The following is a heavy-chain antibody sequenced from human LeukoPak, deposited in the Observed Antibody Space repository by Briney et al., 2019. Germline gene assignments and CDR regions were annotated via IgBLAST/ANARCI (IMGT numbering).Heavy chain of an antibody. CDR3: TRSLGVVIHGGMDV. V-gene: IGHV4-59*01. CDR2: IYYTGST. D-gene: IGHD3-3*01. Sequence: SETLSLTCTVSGGSISSYHWSWLRQPPGKGLQWLGHIYYTGSTNYNPSLKSRLTISLDTSKNQFSLKLSSVTAADTAVYYCTRSLGVVIHGGMDVWGQGTTVTVSS. CDR1: GGSISSYH. J-gene: IGHJ6*02.